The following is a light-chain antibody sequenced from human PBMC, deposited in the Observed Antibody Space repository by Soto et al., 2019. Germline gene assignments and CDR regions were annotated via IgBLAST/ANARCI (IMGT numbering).Light chain of an antibody. CDR1: RSNIGAGYD. V-gene: IGLV1-40*01. CDR2: GNS. J-gene: IGLJ1*01. Sequence: QSVLTQPPSVSGAPGQRVTISCTGSRSNIGAGYDVHWYQQLPGTAPKLLIYGNSNRPSGVPDRFSGSKSGTSASLAITGLQAEDEADYYCQSYDSSLSGRYVFGSGTKVTVL. CDR3: QSYDSSLSGRYV.